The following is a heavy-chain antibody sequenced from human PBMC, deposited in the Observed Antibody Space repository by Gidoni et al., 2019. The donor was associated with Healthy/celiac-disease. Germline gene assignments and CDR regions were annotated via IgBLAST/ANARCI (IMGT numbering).Heavy chain of an antibody. Sequence: QVQLVQSGAEVTKPGSSVKVSCKASGGTFTSYAISWVRQAPGQGLEWMGRIIPILGIANYAQKFQGRVTITADKSTSTAYMELSSLRSEDTAVYYCARADSLAAAASWNYWGQGTLVTVSS. CDR3: ARADSLAAAASWNY. V-gene: IGHV1-69*04. D-gene: IGHD6-13*01. J-gene: IGHJ4*02. CDR2: IIPILGIA. CDR1: GGTFTSYA.